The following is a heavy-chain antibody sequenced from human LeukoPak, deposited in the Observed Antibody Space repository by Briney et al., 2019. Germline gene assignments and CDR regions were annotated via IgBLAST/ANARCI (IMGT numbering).Heavy chain of an antibody. Sequence: GGSLRLSCAASGFTFSSYTMNWVRQPPGKGLEWVSVIYSGGSTYNANSVKGRFTISRDNSKNTLYLQMNSLRAEDTAVYYCARDQGYDILTGYYTSDYWGQGTLVTVSS. CDR1: GFTFSSYT. D-gene: IGHD3-9*01. V-gene: IGHV3-53*01. J-gene: IGHJ4*02. CDR2: IYSGGST. CDR3: ARDQGYDILTGYYTSDY.